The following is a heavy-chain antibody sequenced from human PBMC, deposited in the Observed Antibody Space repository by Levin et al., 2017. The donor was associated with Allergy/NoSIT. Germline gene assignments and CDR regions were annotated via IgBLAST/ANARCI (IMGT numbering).Heavy chain of an antibody. CDR3: AKDRYPHYDILTGYFLVDAFDI. V-gene: IGHV3-23*01. Sequence: GASVKVSCAASGFTFSSYAMSWVRQAPGKGLEWVSAISGSGGSTYYADSVKGRFTISRDNSKNTLYLQMNSLRAEDTAVYYCAKDRYPHYDILTGYFLVDAFDIWGQGTMVTVSS. J-gene: IGHJ3*02. CDR2: ISGSGGST. D-gene: IGHD3-9*01. CDR1: GFTFSSYA.